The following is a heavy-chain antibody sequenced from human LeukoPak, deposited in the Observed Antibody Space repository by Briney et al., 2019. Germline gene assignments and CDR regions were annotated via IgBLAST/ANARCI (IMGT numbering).Heavy chain of an antibody. D-gene: IGHD3-10*01. CDR2: ISGSGGST. Sequence: GGSLRLSCAASGFTFSSYAMSWVRQAPGKGLEWVSAISGSGGSTYYADSVKGRFTISRDNSKNTLYLQMNSLRAEDTAVYYCAKDVAESLLGTTSAFDIWGQGTMVTVSS. CDR1: GFTFSSYA. V-gene: IGHV3-23*01. CDR3: AKDVAESLLGTTSAFDI. J-gene: IGHJ3*02.